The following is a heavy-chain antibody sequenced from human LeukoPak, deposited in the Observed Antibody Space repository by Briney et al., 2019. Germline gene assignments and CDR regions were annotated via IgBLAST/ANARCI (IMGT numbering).Heavy chain of an antibody. Sequence: GGSLRLSCAVSGFTFSDYGMHWVRQAPGKGLEWVAVIWYDGNNKYYADSVKGRFTISRDSSKNTMYLQMNSLRAEDTAVYYCARGHTTVTSLLDYWGQGTLVTVSS. D-gene: IGHD4-17*01. CDR1: GFTFSDYG. CDR2: IWYDGNNK. V-gene: IGHV3-33*01. J-gene: IGHJ4*02. CDR3: ARGHTTVTSLLDY.